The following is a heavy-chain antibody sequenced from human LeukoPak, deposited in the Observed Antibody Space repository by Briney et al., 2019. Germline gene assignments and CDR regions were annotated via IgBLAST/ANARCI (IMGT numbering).Heavy chain of an antibody. V-gene: IGHV3-7*01. CDR2: IKGDESAR. CDR1: GFTFSRYW. CDR3: ARDVVGSLDY. Sequence: TGGSLRLSCTGSGFTFSRYWMAWVRQAPGKGLEWVANIKGDESARHQADSVKGRFTISRDNTRNSLYLQMTNLRGDDTAVYYCARDVVGSLDYWGQGTLVTVSS. J-gene: IGHJ4*02. D-gene: IGHD1-26*01.